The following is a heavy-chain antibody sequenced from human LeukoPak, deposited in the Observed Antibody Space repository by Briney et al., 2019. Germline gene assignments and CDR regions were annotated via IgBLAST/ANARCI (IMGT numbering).Heavy chain of an antibody. CDR1: GGSISSSSYY. V-gene: IGHV4-39*01. CDR3: ARGSKLEYYYDSSGWGYFDY. J-gene: IGHJ4*02. Sequence: PSETLSLTCTVSGGSISSSSYYWGWVRQPPGKGLEWIGSIYYSGSTYYNPSLKSRVTISVDTSKNQFSLKLSSVTAADTAVYYCARGSKLEYYYDSSGWGYFDYWGQGTLVTVSS. D-gene: IGHD3-22*01. CDR2: IYYSGST.